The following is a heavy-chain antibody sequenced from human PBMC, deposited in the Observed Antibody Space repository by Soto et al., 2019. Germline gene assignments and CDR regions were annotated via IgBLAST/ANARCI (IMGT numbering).Heavy chain of an antibody. D-gene: IGHD5-18*01. CDR1: GFTFSSYG. J-gene: IGHJ6*02. Sequence: LRLSCAASGFTFSSYGMHWVRQAPGKGLEWVAVISYDGSNKYYADSVKGRFTISRDNSKNTLYLQMNSLRAEDTAVYYCAKKTGHYSSYYYYYGMDVWGQGTTVTVSS. CDR2: ISYDGSNK. CDR3: AKKTGHYSSYYYYYGMDV. V-gene: IGHV3-30*18.